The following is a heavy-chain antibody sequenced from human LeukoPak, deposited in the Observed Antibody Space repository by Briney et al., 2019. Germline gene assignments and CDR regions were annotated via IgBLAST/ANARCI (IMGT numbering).Heavy chain of an antibody. CDR1: GYTFTSYG. J-gene: IGHJ4*02. V-gene: IGHV1-18*01. CDR2: ISAYNGNT. Sequence: ASVKVSCKASGYTFTSYGISWVRQAPGQGLEWMGWISAYNGNTNYAQKLQGRVTMTTDTSTSTAYMELRSLRSDDTAVYYCARDPYDSSGGDRFDYWGQGTLVTVSS. CDR3: ARDPYDSSGGDRFDY. D-gene: IGHD3-22*01.